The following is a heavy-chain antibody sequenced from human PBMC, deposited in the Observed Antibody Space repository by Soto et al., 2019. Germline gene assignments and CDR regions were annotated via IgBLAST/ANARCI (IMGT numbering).Heavy chain of an antibody. CDR3: ARDLHRVQLWSPSYFDY. CDR2: ITSSSSNI. J-gene: IGHJ4*02. V-gene: IGHV3-21*01. D-gene: IGHD5-18*01. CDR1: GFTFSSYA. Sequence: PGGSLRLSCAASGFTFSSYAMHWVRQAPGKGLEWVSAITSSSSNIYYADSVKGRFTISRDNAKNSLYLQMNSLRAEDTAVYYCARDLHRVQLWSPSYFDYWGQGTLVTVSS.